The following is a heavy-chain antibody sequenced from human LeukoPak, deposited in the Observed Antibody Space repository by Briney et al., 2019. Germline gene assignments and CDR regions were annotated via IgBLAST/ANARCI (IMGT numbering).Heavy chain of an antibody. D-gene: IGHD5-12*01. J-gene: IGHJ6*03. CDR3: AIVGLGYYYMDV. Sequence: RASVKVSCKASGGTFSSYAISWVRQAPGQGLEWMGRIIPIFGTANYAQKFQGRVTITTDESTSTAYMELSSLRYEDTAVYYCAIVGLGYYYMDVWGKGTTVTVSS. V-gene: IGHV1-69*05. CDR2: IIPIFGTA. CDR1: GGTFSSYA.